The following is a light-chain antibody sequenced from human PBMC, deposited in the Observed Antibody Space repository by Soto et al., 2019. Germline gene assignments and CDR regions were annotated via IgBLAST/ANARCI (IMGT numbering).Light chain of an antibody. CDR2: WAS. CDR1: QSVLYSSNNRNY. Sequence: DIVMTQSPDSLAVSLGERATINCKSSQSVLYSSNNRNYLAWYQQRLGQPPKLIFYWASTRESGVPERFSGSGSGTDFTLTISSLQAEDVAVYYCQQYYSAPLPFGGGTKVDIK. CDR3: QQYYSAPLP. V-gene: IGKV4-1*01. J-gene: IGKJ4*01.